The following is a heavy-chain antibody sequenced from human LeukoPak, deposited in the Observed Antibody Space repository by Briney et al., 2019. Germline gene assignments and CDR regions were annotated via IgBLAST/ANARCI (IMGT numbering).Heavy chain of an antibody. D-gene: IGHD1-7*01. J-gene: IGHJ6*03. CDR2: INTNTGNP. Sequence: ASVKVSCKASEYSFTNFAMNWVRQAPGQGLEWMGGINTNTGNPTYAQGFTGRFVFSLDTSVSTAYLQISSLKAEDTAVYYCARGELIGGEAYYYYYMDVWGKGTTVTVSS. CDR1: EYSFTNFA. V-gene: IGHV7-4-1*02. CDR3: ARGELIGGEAYYYYYMDV.